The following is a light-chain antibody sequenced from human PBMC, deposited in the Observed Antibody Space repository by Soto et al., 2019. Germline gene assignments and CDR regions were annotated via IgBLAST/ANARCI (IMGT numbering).Light chain of an antibody. CDR3: QQYATFPFT. J-gene: IGKJ3*01. CDR2: GAS. Sequence: IVLTQSPVTLSLSPGEGATLSCRASQSVSGSYLAWYQQKPGQAPRLLIYGASSRATGIPDRLSGSGSGTDFTLSIRRLAPEDFAVYYCQQYATFPFTFGPGTKVDIK. V-gene: IGKV3-20*01. CDR1: QSVSGSY.